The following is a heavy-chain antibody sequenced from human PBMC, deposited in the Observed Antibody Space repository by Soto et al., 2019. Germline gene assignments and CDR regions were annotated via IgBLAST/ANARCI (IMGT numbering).Heavy chain of an antibody. V-gene: IGHV1-18*01. CDR3: ARDKGLAYCGGDCYSPYYFDY. CDR2: ISAYNGNT. D-gene: IGHD2-21*01. J-gene: IGHJ4*02. Sequence: ASVKVSCKASGYTFTSYGISWVRQAPGQGLEWMGWISAYNGNTNYAQKLQGRVTMTTDTSTSTAYMELRSLRSDDTAVYYCARDKGLAYCGGDCYSPYYFDYWGQGTLVTVSS. CDR1: GYTFTSYG.